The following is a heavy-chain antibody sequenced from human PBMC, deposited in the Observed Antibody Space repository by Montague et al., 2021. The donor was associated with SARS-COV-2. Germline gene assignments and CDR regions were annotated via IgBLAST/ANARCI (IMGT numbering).Heavy chain of an antibody. V-gene: IGHV4-61*02. Sequence: TLSLTCTVSGGSISSGSYYWSWIRQPARKGLEWIGRIYTCGSTNYNPSLKSRVTISVDTSKNQFSLKLSSVTAADTAVYYCARVGVGTMVRGVIPAYYCYGMDVWGQGTTVTVSS. D-gene: IGHD3-10*01. J-gene: IGHJ6*02. CDR3: ARVGVGTMVRGVIPAYYCYGMDV. CDR2: IYTCGST. CDR1: GGSISSGSYY.